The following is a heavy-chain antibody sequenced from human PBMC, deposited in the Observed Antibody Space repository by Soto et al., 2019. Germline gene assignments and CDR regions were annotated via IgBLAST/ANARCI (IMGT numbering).Heavy chain of an antibody. V-gene: IGHV4-30-2*01. D-gene: IGHD2-15*01. CDR1: GGSISSGGYS. Sequence: TSETLSLTCAVSGGSISSGGYSWSWIRQPPGKGLEWIGYIYHSGSTYYNPSLKSRVTISVDRSKNQFSLKLSSVTAADTAVYFCARGQVVEALHWCQGTLVNLAS. J-gene: IGHJ4*02. CDR2: IYHSGST. CDR3: ARGQVVEALH.